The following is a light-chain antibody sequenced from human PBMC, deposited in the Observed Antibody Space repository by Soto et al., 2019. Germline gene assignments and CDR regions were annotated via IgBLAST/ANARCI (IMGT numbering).Light chain of an antibody. J-gene: IGKJ1*01. Sequence: DIQMTQSPSTLSASVGDRVTITCRASQSINSWLAWYQQKPGKAPKLLIYDVSSLESGVPSRFSGSGSGTEFTLTISSLQPDDFATYYCQQYNSYPWTFGQGTKVDIK. V-gene: IGKV1-5*01. CDR2: DVS. CDR3: QQYNSYPWT. CDR1: QSINSW.